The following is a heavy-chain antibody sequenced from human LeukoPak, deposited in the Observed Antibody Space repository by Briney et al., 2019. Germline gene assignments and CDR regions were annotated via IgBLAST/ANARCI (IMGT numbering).Heavy chain of an antibody. CDR2: FYTSGST. D-gene: IGHD3-10*01. Sequence: SETLSLTCTVSGGSISNKYWSWIRQPAGKGLEWIGRFYTSGSTKYNPSLKSRVTMSEDTSKSQFSLNLSSVTAADTAVYYCARGFLGDYFGSGSYYVFDYWGQGTLVTVSS. CDR3: ARGFLGDYFGSGSYYVFDY. CDR1: GGSISNKY. J-gene: IGHJ4*02. V-gene: IGHV4-4*07.